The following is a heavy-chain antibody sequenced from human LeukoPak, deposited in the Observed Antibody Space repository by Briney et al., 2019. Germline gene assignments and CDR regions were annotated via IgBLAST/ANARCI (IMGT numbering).Heavy chain of an antibody. Sequence: GGSLRLSCAASGFTFSSYSISWVPHAPGRGLECVSTISGSGGSTYYADSLKGRFTISRDNSKNTLYLQMNSLRAEDTAVYYCANGKYQLVLFRDWGQGTLVTVSS. CDR1: GFTFSSYS. J-gene: IGHJ4*02. V-gene: IGHV3-23*01. D-gene: IGHD6-6*01. CDR2: ISGSGGST. CDR3: ANGKYQLVLFRD.